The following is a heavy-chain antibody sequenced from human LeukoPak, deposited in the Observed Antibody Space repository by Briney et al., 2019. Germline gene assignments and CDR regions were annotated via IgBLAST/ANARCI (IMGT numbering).Heavy chain of an antibody. CDR3: AKSYYDILTGYGI. Sequence: GGTLSLSCAASGFTFSSYALSWVRKAQGRGLEWVSAISGSGGSTYYADPVKGRFTISRDNSKNTLYLQMNSLRAEDTAVYYCAKSYYDILTGYGIWGQGTLATVSS. V-gene: IGHV3-23*01. J-gene: IGHJ4*02. CDR2: ISGSGGST. CDR1: GFTFSSYA. D-gene: IGHD3-9*01.